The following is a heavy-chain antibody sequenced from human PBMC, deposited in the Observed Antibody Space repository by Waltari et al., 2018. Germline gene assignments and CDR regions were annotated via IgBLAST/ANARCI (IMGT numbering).Heavy chain of an antibody. D-gene: IGHD2-15*01. CDR1: GFNFDDHG. J-gene: IGHJ4*02. Sequence: EVQLVESGGGVRRTGGSLRLSCAASGFNFDDHGMRWVRQAPGKGLEWVSSINWNGGSTCYADSVRGRFTISRDNAKNSLYLQMNSLRADDTALYYCAREKLMGEYIDYWGQGTLVTVSS. V-gene: IGHV3-20*04. CDR2: INWNGGST. CDR3: AREKLMGEYIDY.